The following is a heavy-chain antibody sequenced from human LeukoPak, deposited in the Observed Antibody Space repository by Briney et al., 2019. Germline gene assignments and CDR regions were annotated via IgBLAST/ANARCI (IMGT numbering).Heavy chain of an antibody. CDR2: MNPNSGNT. CDR3: ARVYGGYYYYYHYMDV. D-gene: IGHD4/OR15-4a*01. Sequence: ASVKVSCKASGYTFTSYDINWVRQATGQGLEWMGWMNPNSGNTGYAQKFQGRVTMTRNTSISTAYMELSSLRSEDTAVYYCARVYGGYYYYYHYMDVWGKGTTVTVSS. V-gene: IGHV1-8*01. J-gene: IGHJ6*03. CDR1: GYTFTSYD.